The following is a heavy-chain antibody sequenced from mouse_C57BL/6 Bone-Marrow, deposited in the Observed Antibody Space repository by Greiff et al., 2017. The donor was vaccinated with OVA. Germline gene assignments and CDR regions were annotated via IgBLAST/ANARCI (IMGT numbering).Heavy chain of an antibody. J-gene: IGHJ4*01. CDR2: SRNKANDYTT. CDR3: ARGDPLRDYAMDY. V-gene: IGHV7-1*01. Sequence: EVKVVESGGGLVQSGRSLRLSCATSGFTFSDFYMEWVRQAPGKGLEWIAASRNKANDYTTEYSASVKGRFIVSRDTSQSILYLQMNALRAEDTAIYYCARGDPLRDYAMDYWGQGTSVTVSS. D-gene: IGHD1-1*01. CDR1: GFTFSDFY.